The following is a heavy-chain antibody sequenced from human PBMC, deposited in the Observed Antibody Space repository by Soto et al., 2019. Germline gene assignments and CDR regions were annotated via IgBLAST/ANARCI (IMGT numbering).Heavy chain of an antibody. CDR1: GGTFSSYT. CDR2: IIPILGIA. Sequence: GASVKVSCKASGGTFSSYTISWVRQAPGQGLEWMGRIIPILGIANYAQKFQGRVTITADKSTSTAYMELSSLRSEDTAVYYCARYVGPAAMSYYYYYGMDVWGQGTTVTVSS. V-gene: IGHV1-69*02. CDR3: ARYVGPAAMSYYYYYGMDV. D-gene: IGHD2-2*01. J-gene: IGHJ6*02.